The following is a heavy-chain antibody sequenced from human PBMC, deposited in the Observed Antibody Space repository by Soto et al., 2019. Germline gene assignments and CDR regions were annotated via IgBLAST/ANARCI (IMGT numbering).Heavy chain of an antibody. CDR3: TTDRIRGAFAVDY. Sequence: EVQLVESGGGLVKPGESLRISCTASGFIFSYAWMNWVRQAPGKGLEWVGRIKSKSDGEATDFATPVKGRFTISRDDSKNTMYLQMNSLKIEDTAVYYCTTDRIRGAFAVDYWGPGTLVTVSS. V-gene: IGHV3-15*01. CDR2: IKSKSDGEAT. J-gene: IGHJ4*02. CDR1: GFIFSYAW. D-gene: IGHD3-10*01.